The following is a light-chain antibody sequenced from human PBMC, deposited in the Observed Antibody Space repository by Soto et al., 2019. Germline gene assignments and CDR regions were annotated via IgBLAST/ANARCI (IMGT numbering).Light chain of an antibody. CDR1: NSDVGGYNY. CDR3: SSYAGSNNFVV. J-gene: IGLJ2*01. V-gene: IGLV2-8*01. CDR2: ELS. Sequence: QSALTQPPSASGSPGQSVTISCTGTNSDVGGYNYVSWYQQHPGKAPKLMIYELSKRPSGVPDRFSSSKSGNTASLTVSGLQAEDEADYYCSSYAGSNNFVVFGGGTKLTVL.